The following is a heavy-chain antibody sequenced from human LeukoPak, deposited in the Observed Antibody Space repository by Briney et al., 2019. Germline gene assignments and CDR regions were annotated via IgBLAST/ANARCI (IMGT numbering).Heavy chain of an antibody. D-gene: IGHD6-13*01. CDR2: IYHSGST. CDR3: ARDILATSIAAPYY. CDR1: GYSISSGYY. J-gene: IGHJ4*02. Sequence: SETLSLTCTVSGYSISSGYYWGWIRQPPGKGLEWIGSIYHSGSTYYNPSLKSRVTISVDTSKNQFSLRLSSVNAADTAVYYCARDILATSIAAPYYWGQGTLVTVSS. V-gene: IGHV4-38-2*02.